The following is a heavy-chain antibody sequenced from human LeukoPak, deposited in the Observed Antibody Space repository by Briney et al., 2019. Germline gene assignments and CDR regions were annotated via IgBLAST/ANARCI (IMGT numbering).Heavy chain of an antibody. Sequence: PGGSLRLSCAASGFTFSSYAMSSVRQAPGKGLEWVSAISGSGGSTCYADSVKGRFTIYRDNSKNTLYLQMNSLRAEDTAVYYCANIGPWNDGFYWGQGTLVTVSS. D-gene: IGHD1-1*01. V-gene: IGHV3-23*01. CDR1: GFTFSSYA. CDR3: ANIGPWNDGFY. J-gene: IGHJ4*02. CDR2: ISGSGGST.